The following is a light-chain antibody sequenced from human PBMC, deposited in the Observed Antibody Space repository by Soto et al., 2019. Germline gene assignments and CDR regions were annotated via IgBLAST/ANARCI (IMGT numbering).Light chain of an antibody. CDR1: QTINSY. V-gene: IGKV1-39*01. J-gene: IGKJ2*01. CDR2: GAS. CDR3: QQSYTTPPT. Sequence: DLQMTQSPSSLSASVGDRVTLTCRARQTINSYLNWYQQKPGKAPKVLIYGASRLQSGVPSRFSGSGYGTEFTLTISSLQPEDFATYYCQQSYTTPPTFGQGTKLEIK.